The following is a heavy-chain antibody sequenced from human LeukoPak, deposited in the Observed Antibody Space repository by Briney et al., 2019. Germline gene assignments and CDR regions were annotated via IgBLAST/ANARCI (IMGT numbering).Heavy chain of an antibody. J-gene: IGHJ3*02. D-gene: IGHD5-24*01. V-gene: IGHV4-59*01. CDR1: GGSISSYY. Sequence: PSETLSLTCTVSGGSISSYYWSWIRQPPGKGLEWIGYIYYSGSTNYNPSLKSRVTISVDTSKNQFSLKLSSVTAADTAVYYCAREWRDGYIDAFDIWGQGTMVAVSS. CDR2: IYYSGST. CDR3: AREWRDGYIDAFDI.